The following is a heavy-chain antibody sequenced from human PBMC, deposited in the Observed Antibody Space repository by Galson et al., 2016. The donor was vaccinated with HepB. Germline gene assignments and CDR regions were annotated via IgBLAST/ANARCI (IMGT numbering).Heavy chain of an antibody. CDR2: IYSGGST. CDR3: AREGQGYDSSGYYSEAFDI. Sequence: SLRLSCAASGFTVSSNYMSWVRQAPGKGLEWVSFIYSGGSTYYADSVKGRFTISRDNSKNTLYLQVNSLRAEDTAVYYCAREGQGYDSSGYYSEAFDIWGQGTMVTVSS. CDR1: GFTVSSNY. D-gene: IGHD3-22*01. V-gene: IGHV3-53*01. J-gene: IGHJ3*02.